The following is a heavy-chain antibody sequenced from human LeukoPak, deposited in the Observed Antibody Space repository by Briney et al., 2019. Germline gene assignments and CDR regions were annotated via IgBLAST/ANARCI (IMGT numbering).Heavy chain of an antibody. Sequence: SETLSLTCTISGYSISSGYYWGWLRQPPGKGLEWIGSIYHSGSTYYNPSLKSRVTISVDTSKNQFSLKLSSVAAADTAVYYCARWQQLVRYFDYWGQGTLVTVSS. D-gene: IGHD6-13*01. CDR3: ARWQQLVRYFDY. CDR2: IYHSGST. CDR1: GYSISSGYY. J-gene: IGHJ4*02. V-gene: IGHV4-38-2*02.